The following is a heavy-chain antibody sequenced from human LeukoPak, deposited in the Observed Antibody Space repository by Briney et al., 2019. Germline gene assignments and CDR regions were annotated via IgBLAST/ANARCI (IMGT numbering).Heavy chain of an antibody. CDR2: IYAGGDR. Sequence: PGGSLRLSCAVSGLTISTNYVSWVRQAPGKGLEWLSGIYAGGDRYYADSVEGRFTISRDTSKNTLYLQLTSLRAEDTAVYYCARTLVGIATFDAFDIWGQGTMVTVSS. CDR3: ARTLVGIATFDAFDI. CDR1: GLTISTNY. V-gene: IGHV3-53*01. J-gene: IGHJ3*02. D-gene: IGHD2/OR15-2a*01.